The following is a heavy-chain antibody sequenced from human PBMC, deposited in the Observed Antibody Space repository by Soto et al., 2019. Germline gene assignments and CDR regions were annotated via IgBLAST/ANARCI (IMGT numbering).Heavy chain of an antibody. D-gene: IGHD5-12*01. Sequence: GGSLRLSCAASGFTFSSYGMHWVRQAPGKGLEWVAVIWYDGSNKYYADSVKGRFTISRDNSKNTLYLQMNSLRAEDTAVYYCARDKGWLQLGPIDYWGQGTLVTVSS. V-gene: IGHV3-33*01. CDR1: GFTFSSYG. CDR2: IWYDGSNK. J-gene: IGHJ4*02. CDR3: ARDKGWLQLGPIDY.